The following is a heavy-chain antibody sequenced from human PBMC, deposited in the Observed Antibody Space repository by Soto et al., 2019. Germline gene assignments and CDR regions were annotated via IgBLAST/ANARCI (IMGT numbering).Heavy chain of an antibody. CDR1: GFTFSSYG. V-gene: IGHV3-33*01. CDR2: IWYDGSNK. J-gene: IGHJ4*02. CDR3: ASGGQYCSSTSCYEGIWDY. D-gene: IGHD2-2*01. Sequence: GGSLRLSCAASGFTFSSYGMHWVRQAPGKGLEWVAVIWYDGSNKYYADSVKGRFTISRDNSKNTLYLQMNSLRAEDTAVYYCASGGQYCSSTSCYEGIWDYWGQGTLVTVSS.